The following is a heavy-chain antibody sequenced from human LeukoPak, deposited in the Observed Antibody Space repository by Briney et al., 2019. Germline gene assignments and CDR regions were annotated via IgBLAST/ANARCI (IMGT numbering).Heavy chain of an antibody. J-gene: IGHJ4*02. CDR3: ARDGAYCGGDCYSDY. CDR1: GYTFTGYY. Sequence: SVKVSCKACGYTFTGYYMHWVRQAPGQGREWMGWINPNSCGTNYAQKFQGRVTMTRDTSSSTAYMELSRLRSDDTAVYYCARDGAYCGGDCYSDYWGQGTLDTVSS. V-gene: IGHV1-2*02. CDR2: INPNSCGT. D-gene: IGHD2-21*02.